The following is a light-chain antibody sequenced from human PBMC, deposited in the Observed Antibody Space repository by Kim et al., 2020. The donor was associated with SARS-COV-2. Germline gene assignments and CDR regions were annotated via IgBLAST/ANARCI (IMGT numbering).Light chain of an antibody. V-gene: IGLV1-40*01. J-gene: IGLJ2*01. CDR2: GNS. Sequence: GSSGHVGRYYVPWYQQLPGTAPKLPLYGNSQRPSGVPDRFSGSKSGTSASLAISGLQAEDEADYYFPSYDNSLSGGVFGGGTQLTVL. CDR1: SGHVGRYY. CDR3: PSYDNSLSGGV.